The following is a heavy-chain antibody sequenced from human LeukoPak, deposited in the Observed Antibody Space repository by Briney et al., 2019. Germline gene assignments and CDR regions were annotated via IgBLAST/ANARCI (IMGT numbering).Heavy chain of an antibody. J-gene: IGHJ4*02. D-gene: IGHD3-16*02. V-gene: IGHV3-11*01. Sequence: PGWSLRLSCAASGFTFSDYYMSWIRQAPGKGLEGVSYISSRGSTIYYADSLKGRFTISRDNAKNSLYPQMTSLRAEDTAVYYCARTDSFYFDYWGQGTLVTVSS. CDR2: ISSRGSTI. CDR1: GFTFSDYY. CDR3: ARTDSFYFDY.